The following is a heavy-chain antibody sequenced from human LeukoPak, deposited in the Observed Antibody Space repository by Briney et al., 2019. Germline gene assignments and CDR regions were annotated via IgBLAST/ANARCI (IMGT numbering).Heavy chain of an antibody. D-gene: IGHD3-22*01. CDR2: VYYSGST. CDR1: GGSISSSSYY. J-gene: IGHJ4*02. Sequence: SETLSLTCTVSGGSISSSSYYWGWIRQPPGKGLEWIGSVYYSGSTYYNPSLKSRVTISVDTSKNQFSMKLSSVTAADTAVYYCARLAVSSSGYRISHFDYWGQGTLATVSS. V-gene: IGHV4-39*01. CDR3: ARLAVSSSGYRISHFDY.